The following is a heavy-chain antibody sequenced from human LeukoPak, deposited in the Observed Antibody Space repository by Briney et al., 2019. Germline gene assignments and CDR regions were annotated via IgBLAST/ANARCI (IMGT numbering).Heavy chain of an antibody. D-gene: IGHD5-12*01. CDR1: GYTFTSYA. CDR2: INPNSGGT. J-gene: IGHJ6*03. Sequence: ASVKVSCKASGYTFTSYAMHWVRQAPGQGLEWMGWINPNSGGTNYAQKFQGRVTMTRDTSISTAYMELSRLRSDDTAVYYCARDPAGLRFYYYMDVWGKGTTVTISS. CDR3: ARDPAGLRFYYYMDV. V-gene: IGHV1-2*02.